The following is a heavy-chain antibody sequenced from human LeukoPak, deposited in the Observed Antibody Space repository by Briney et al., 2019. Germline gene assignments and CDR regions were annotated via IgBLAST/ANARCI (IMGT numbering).Heavy chain of an antibody. V-gene: IGHV2-5*02. J-gene: IGHJ4*02. CDR3: AHRLESNRVFDY. D-gene: IGHD3-10*01. CDR2: IYWDDDE. CDR1: GFSLSTNGMA. Sequence: SGPTLVKPTQTLTLTCTFSGFSLSTNGMAVGWIRQPPGKALEWLALIYWDDDERYSPSLKSRLTITKDTSKNQVVLTMTNMDPVDTATYYCAHRLESNRVFDYWGQGALVTVSS.